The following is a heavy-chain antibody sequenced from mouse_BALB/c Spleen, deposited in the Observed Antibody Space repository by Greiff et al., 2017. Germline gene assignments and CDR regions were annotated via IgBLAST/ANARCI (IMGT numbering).Heavy chain of an antibody. CDR3: AREGGWFAY. Sequence: QVQLQQSGAELARPGASVKMSCKASGYTFTSYTMHWVKQRPGQGLEWVGYINPSSGYTNYNQKFKDKATLTADKSSSTAYMQLSSLTSEDSAVYFCAREGGWFAYWGQGTLVTVSA. CDR1: GYTFTSYT. CDR2: INPSSGYT. V-gene: IGHV1-4*01. J-gene: IGHJ3*01.